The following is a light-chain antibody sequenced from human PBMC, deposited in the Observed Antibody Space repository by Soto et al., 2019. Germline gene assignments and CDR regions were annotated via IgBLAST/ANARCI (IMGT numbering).Light chain of an antibody. Sequence: DIQMTQYPAALSASVGDRVTITCRASQTISSYLNWYQKKPGKAPTLLIYAASTLQSGVPSRFSGSRSGTDFTLTISSLQPEDFASYYCQQSSRTPWTFGQGTKVDIK. V-gene: IGKV1-39*01. CDR3: QQSSRTPWT. J-gene: IGKJ1*01. CDR1: QTISSY. CDR2: AAS.